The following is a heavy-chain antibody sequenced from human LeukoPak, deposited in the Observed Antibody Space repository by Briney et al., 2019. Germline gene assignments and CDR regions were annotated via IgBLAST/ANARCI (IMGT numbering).Heavy chain of an antibody. CDR3: ARDSIPYGSGSSHFDY. Sequence: GGSLRLSCAASGFTFSSYWMSWVCQAPGKGLEWVANIKQDGSEKYYVDSVKGRFTISRDNAKNSLYLQMNSLRAEDTAVYYCARDSIPYGSGSSHFDYWGQGTLVTVSS. V-gene: IGHV3-7*01. J-gene: IGHJ4*02. CDR1: GFTFSSYW. CDR2: IKQDGSEK. D-gene: IGHD3-10*01.